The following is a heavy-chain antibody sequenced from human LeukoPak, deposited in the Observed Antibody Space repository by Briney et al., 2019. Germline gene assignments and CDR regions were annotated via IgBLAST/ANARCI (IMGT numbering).Heavy chain of an antibody. CDR1: GFSMSVYW. Sequence: PGGSLRLSCEASGFSMSVYWMSWVRQAPGKGLEWVANIKQDGSERNYVDSVKGRFTISRDNAKKSLYLQINSLRAEATAVYYCARDWGPYYHFFDDWGQGTLVTVSS. CDR3: ARDWGPYYHFFDD. J-gene: IGHJ4*02. CDR2: IKQDGSER. D-gene: IGHD3-22*01. V-gene: IGHV3-7*01.